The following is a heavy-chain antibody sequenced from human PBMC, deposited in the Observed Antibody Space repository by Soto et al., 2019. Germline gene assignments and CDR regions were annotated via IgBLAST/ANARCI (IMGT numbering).Heavy chain of an antibody. CDR3: ANSDYYDSSGYGDY. D-gene: IGHD3-22*01. Sequence: PGGSLRLSCAASGFTFSSYGMHWVRQAPGKGLEWVAVISYDGSNKYYADSVKGRFTISRDNSKNTLYLQMNSLRAEDTAVYYCANSDYYDSSGYGDYWGQGTLVTVSS. CDR2: ISYDGSNK. V-gene: IGHV3-30*18. J-gene: IGHJ4*02. CDR1: GFTFSSYG.